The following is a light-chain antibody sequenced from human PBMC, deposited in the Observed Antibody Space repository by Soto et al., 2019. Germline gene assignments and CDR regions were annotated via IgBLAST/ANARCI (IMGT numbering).Light chain of an antibody. CDR3: SSYTRSSIDRV. J-gene: IGLJ1*01. V-gene: IGLV2-14*01. CDR2: EVS. Sequence: QSVLTQPASVSGSPGQSITISCTGTSSDVGGYNYVSWYQQHPGKAPTLMIYEVSNRPSGVSNRFSGSNSGNTASLTISGLQAADEAADYCSSYTRSSIDRVFGTGTKLTVL. CDR1: SSDVGGYNY.